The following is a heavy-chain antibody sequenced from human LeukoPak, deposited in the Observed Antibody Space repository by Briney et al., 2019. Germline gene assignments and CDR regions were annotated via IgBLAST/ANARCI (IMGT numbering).Heavy chain of an antibody. V-gene: IGHV3-74*01. Sequence: GGSLRLSCAASGFTFSSYWMHWVRQAPGKGLVWVSRINSDGSSTSYADSVKGRFTISRDNAKNTLYLQMNSLRAEDTAVYCCASRAWFGELYIDYWGQGTLVTVSS. J-gene: IGHJ4*02. CDR3: ASRAWFGELYIDY. CDR1: GFTFSSYW. D-gene: IGHD3-10*01. CDR2: INSDGSST.